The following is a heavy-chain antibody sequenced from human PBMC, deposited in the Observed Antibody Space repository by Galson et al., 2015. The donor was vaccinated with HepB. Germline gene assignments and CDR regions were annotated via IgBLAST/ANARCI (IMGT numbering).Heavy chain of an antibody. V-gene: IGHV4-39*01. CDR1: GGSISSSSYY. Sequence: SETLSLTCTVSGGSISSSSYYWGWIRQPPGKGLEWIGSIYYSGSTYYNPSLKSRVTISVDTSKNQFSLKLSSVTAADTAVYYCARGRIRFLTRGFDPWGQGTLVTVSS. CDR3: ARGRIRFLTRGFDP. CDR2: IYYSGST. D-gene: IGHD3-3*01. J-gene: IGHJ5*02.